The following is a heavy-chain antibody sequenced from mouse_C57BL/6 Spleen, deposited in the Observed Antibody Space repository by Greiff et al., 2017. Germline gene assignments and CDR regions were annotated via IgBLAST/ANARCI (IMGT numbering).Heavy chain of an antibody. J-gene: IGHJ2*01. Sequence: VKLMESGAELVKPGASVKLSCKASGYTFTEYTIHWVKQRSGQGLEWIGWFYPGSGSIKYNEKFKDKATLTADKSSSTVYLELSRLTSDDSAVYCCARHEETAGTGYYFDYWGQGTTLTVAS. CDR3: ARHEETAGTGYYFDY. CDR2: FYPGSGSI. V-gene: IGHV1-62-2*01. D-gene: IGHD4-1*01. CDR1: GYTFTEYT.